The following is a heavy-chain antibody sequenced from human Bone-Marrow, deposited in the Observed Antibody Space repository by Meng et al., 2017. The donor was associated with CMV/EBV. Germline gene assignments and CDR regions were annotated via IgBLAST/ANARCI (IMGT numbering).Heavy chain of an antibody. Sequence: SETLSLTCTVSGGSISSYYWSWIRQPPGKGLEWIGYTYYSGSTNYNPSLKSRVTISVDTSKNQFSLKLSSVTAADTAVYYCARARKWATGYYYGMDVWGQGTTVTVSS. CDR1: GGSISSYY. CDR2: TYYSGST. V-gene: IGHV4-59*12. CDR3: ARARKWATGYYYGMDV. D-gene: IGHD5-12*01. J-gene: IGHJ6*02.